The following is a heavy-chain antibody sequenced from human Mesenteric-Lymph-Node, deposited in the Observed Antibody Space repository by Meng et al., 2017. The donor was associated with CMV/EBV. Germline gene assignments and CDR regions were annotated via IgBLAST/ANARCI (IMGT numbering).Heavy chain of an antibody. CDR3: AKESIVRATTGMGYYYYGMDV. V-gene: IGHV3-33*06. J-gene: IGHJ6*02. D-gene: IGHD1-26*01. Sequence: GGSLRLSCAASGFTFSRYGMHWVRQAPGKGLEWVAVLWYDGSNKYYADSVKSLFTISRDNSKNTLYLQMNSLRAEDTAVYYCAKESIVRATTGMGYYYYGMDVWGQGTTVTVSS. CDR1: GFTFSRYG. CDR2: LWYDGSNK.